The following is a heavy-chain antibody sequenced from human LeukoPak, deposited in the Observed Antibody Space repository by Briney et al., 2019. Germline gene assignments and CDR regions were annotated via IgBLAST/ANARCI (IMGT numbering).Heavy chain of an antibody. V-gene: IGHV4-4*02. CDR2: IYHSGST. Sequence: SETLSLTCAVSGGPISSTNWWSWVRQPPGKGLEWIGEIYHSGSTNYNPSLRSRITNSVDKSKDQFSLRLSSVTAADTAVYYCARKIGSSGAFDIWGQGTMVTVSS. J-gene: IGHJ3*02. CDR3: ARKIGSSGAFDI. D-gene: IGHD1-26*01. CDR1: GGPISSTNW.